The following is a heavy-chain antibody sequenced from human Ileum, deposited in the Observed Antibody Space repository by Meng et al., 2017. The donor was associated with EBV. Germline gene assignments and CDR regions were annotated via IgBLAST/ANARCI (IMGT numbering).Heavy chain of an antibody. CDR3: VRGPPVGVPGPGDY. CDR1: GYAFTNCI. D-gene: IGHD2-21*01. J-gene: IGHJ4*02. Sequence: QVQLLQAGAEVKKPGASVKISCKSSGYAFTNCILHWVRQAPGQRLEWMGWINTGIGYKKYSQNFQARVTITGDTSATTGYMELSSLRSEDTAVYYCVRGPPVGVPGPGDYWGQGTLVTVSS. CDR2: INTGIGYK. V-gene: IGHV1-3*04.